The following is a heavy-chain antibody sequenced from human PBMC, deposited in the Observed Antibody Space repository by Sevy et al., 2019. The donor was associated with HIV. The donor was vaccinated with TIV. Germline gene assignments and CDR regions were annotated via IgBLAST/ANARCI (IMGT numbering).Heavy chain of an antibody. J-gene: IGHJ4*02. Sequence: GGSLRLSCAASGFTFSSYAMSWVRQAPGKGLEWVSAISGSGGSTYYADSVKGRFTISSDNSKNTLYLQMNSLRAEDTAVYYCAKDKVSRFLVWLLDYWGQGTLVTVSS. CDR1: GFTFSSYA. V-gene: IGHV3-23*01. CDR2: ISGSGGST. D-gene: IGHD3-3*01. CDR3: AKDKVSRFLVWLLDY.